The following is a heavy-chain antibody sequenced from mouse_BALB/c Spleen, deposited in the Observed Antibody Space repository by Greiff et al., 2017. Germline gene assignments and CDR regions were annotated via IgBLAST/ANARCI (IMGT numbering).Heavy chain of an antibody. CDR1: GYAFSSYW. CDR2: IYPGDGDT. CDR3: APYGNYEFAY. J-gene: IGHJ3*01. V-gene: IGHV1-80*01. D-gene: IGHD2-10*02. Sequence: VQLQQSGAELVRPGSSVKISCKASGYAFSSYWMNWVKQRPGQGLEWIGQIYPGDGDTNYNGKFKGKATLTADKSSSTAYMQLSSLTSEDSAVYFCAPYGNYEFAYWGQGTLVTVSA.